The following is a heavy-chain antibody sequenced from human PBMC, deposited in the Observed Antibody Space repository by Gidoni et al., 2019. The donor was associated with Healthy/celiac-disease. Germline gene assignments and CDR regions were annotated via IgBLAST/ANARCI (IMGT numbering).Heavy chain of an antibody. CDR1: GGSTRSSSSY. Sequence: HLQLQDSGPGLVKPSEPLSLTCPLSGGSTRSSSSYWGWIRQPPGKGLEWIGSIYYSGSTYYNPSLKSRVTISVDTPKNQFSLKLSSVTAADTAVYYCARSPSRAAGFRYYYGMDVWGQGTTVTVSS. D-gene: IGHD6-13*01. CDR3: ARSPSRAAGFRYYYGMDV. V-gene: IGHV4-39*01. J-gene: IGHJ6*02. CDR2: IYYSGST.